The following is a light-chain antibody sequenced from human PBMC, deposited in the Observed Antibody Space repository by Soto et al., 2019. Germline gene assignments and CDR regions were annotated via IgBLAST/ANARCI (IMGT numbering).Light chain of an antibody. CDR1: SSDVGGYNF. V-gene: IGLV2-14*01. J-gene: IGLJ2*01. Sequence: QSVLTQPASVSGSPGQSITISCTGTSSDVGGYNFVSWYQQHPGKAPKLMIYEVSNRPSGVSYRFSGSKSGNTASLTISGLQAEDEADYYCSSYTSSVTLAFGGGTKVTVL. CDR2: EVS. CDR3: SSYTSSVTLA.